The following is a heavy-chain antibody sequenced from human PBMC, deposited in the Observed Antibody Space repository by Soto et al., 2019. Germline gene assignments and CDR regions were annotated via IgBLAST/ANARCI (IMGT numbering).Heavy chain of an antibody. CDR2: ISYDGSNK. D-gene: IGHD4-17*01. CDR3: AKASGSTDYGDYYGMDF. CDR1: GFTFSSYG. V-gene: IGHV3-30*18. J-gene: IGHJ6*02. Sequence: SGGSLRLSCAASGFTFSSYGMHWVRQAPGKGLEWVAVISYDGSNKYYADSVKGRFTISRDNSKNTLYLQMNSLRAEDTAVYYCAKASGSTDYGDYYGMDFSGQGTTVTVSS.